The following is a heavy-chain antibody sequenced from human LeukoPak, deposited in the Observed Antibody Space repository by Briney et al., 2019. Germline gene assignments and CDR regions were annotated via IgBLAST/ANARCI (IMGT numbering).Heavy chain of an antibody. Sequence: GGSLRLSCAASGFTFSSYGMHWVRQAPGKGLEWVAVIWYDGSNKYYADSVKGRFTISRDNSKNTLYLQMNSLRVEDTAVYYCAKGPTVAPEDYWGQGTLVTVSS. V-gene: IGHV3-30*02. CDR1: GFTFSSYG. CDR3: AKGPTVAPEDY. CDR2: IWYDGSNK. J-gene: IGHJ4*02. D-gene: IGHD6-19*01.